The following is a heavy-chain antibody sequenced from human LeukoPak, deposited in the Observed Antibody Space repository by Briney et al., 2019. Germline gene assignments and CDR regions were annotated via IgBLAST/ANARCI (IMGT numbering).Heavy chain of an antibody. D-gene: IGHD6-13*01. CDR3: AREIIAAAGKDAFDI. J-gene: IGHJ3*02. CDR2: IIPIFGTA. CDR1: GGTFSSYA. V-gene: IGHV1-69*06. Sequence: ASVKVSCKASGGTFSSYAISWVRQAPGQGLEWMGGIIPIFGTANYAQKFQGRVTITAGKSTSTAYMELSSLRSEDTAVYYCAREIIAAAGKDAFDIWGQGTMVTVSS.